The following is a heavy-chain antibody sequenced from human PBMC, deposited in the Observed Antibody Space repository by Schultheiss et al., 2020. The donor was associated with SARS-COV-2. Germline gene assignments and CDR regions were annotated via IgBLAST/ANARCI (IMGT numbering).Heavy chain of an antibody. Sequence: SQTLSLTCTVSGGSISTYYWRWIRQPPGKGLEWIGYIYYSGSTNYNPSLKSRVTISVDTSKNQFSLKLSSVTAADTAVYYCARHYFSGYCTGGSCEYYYYYYGMDVWGQGTTVTVSS. J-gene: IGHJ6*02. D-gene: IGHD2-15*01. CDR1: GGSISTYY. V-gene: IGHV4-59*01. CDR3: ARHYFSGYCTGGSCEYYYYYYGMDV. CDR2: IYYSGST.